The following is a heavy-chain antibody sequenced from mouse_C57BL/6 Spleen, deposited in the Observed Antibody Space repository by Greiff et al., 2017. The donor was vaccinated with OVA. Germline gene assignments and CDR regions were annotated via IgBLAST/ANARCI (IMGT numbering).Heavy chain of an antibody. J-gene: IGHJ3*01. CDR1: GYTFTEYT. CDR3: ARHEERYDYDVGAWFAY. Sequence: VNLVESGAELVKPGASVKLSCKASGYTFTEYTIHWVKQRSGQGLEWIGWFYPGSGSIKYNEKFKDKATLTADKSSSTVYMELSRLTSEDSAVYFCARHEERYDYDVGAWFAYWGQGTLVTVSA. V-gene: IGHV1-62-2*01. CDR2: FYPGSGSI. D-gene: IGHD2-4*01.